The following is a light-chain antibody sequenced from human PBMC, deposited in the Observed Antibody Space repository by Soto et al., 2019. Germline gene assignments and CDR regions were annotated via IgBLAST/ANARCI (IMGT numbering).Light chain of an antibody. Sequence: QSALTQPASVSGSPGQSITISCTGTSSDVGGYNYVSWYQQHPGKAPKLMMYEVSNRPSGVSNRFSGSKSDNTASLTSSGLQAEDEADYYCSSYTRSSTYVFGTGTKVTVL. J-gene: IGLJ1*01. V-gene: IGLV2-14*01. CDR1: SSDVGGYNY. CDR2: EVS. CDR3: SSYTRSSTYV.